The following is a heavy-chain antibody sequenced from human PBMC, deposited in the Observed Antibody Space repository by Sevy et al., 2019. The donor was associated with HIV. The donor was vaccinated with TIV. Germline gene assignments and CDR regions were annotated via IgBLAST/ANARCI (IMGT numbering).Heavy chain of an antibody. CDR1: GGSISRSNW. Sequence: SETLSLTCAVSGGSISRSNWWSWVRQPPGKGLEWIGEVYHSGSTNYNPSLKSRVTISIDKSKNQFSLRMTSVTAADTPIYYCAAKTQVSDCWPYFFDYWGQGTLVTVSS. J-gene: IGHJ4*02. V-gene: IGHV4-4*02. CDR3: AAKTQVSDCWPYFFDY. CDR2: VYHSGST. D-gene: IGHD3-3*01.